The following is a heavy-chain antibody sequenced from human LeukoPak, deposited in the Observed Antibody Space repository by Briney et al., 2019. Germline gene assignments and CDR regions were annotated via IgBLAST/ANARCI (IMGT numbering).Heavy chain of an antibody. J-gene: IGHJ5*02. CDR3: ARDAVGARKGWFDP. D-gene: IGHD1-26*01. CDR2: IYASGST. V-gene: IGHV4-4*07. CDR1: GGSISSYY. Sequence: SETLSPTCTVSGGSISSYYWSWIRQPAGKGLEWIGRIYASGSTNYNPSLKSRVTMSVDTSKNQFSLKLSSVTAADTAVYYCARDAVGARKGWFDPWGQGTLVTVSS.